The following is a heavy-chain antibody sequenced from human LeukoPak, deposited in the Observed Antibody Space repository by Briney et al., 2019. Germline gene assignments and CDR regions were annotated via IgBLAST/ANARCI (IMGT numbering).Heavy chain of an antibody. D-gene: IGHD5-18*01. V-gene: IGHV3-30*03. CDR1: GFTFSSYG. J-gene: IGHJ4*02. Sequence: PGGSLRLSCAASGFTFSSYGMHWVRQAPGKGLEWVAVISYDGSNKYYADSVKGRFTISRDNSKNTLYLQMNSLRAEDTAEYYCARGLVDTATASDYWGQGTLVTVSS. CDR3: ARGLVDTATASDY. CDR2: ISYDGSNK.